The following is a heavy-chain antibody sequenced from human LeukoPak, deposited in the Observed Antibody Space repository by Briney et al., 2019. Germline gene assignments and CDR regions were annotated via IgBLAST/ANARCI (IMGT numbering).Heavy chain of an antibody. CDR1: GFTFSSYD. CDR3: ARGGYDILTGYAFDY. Sequence: GGSLRLSCAASGFTFSSYDMHWVRQATRKGLEWVSAIGTAGDTYYPGSVKGRFTISRENAKNSLYLQMNSLRAGDTAVYYCARGGYDILTGYAFDYWGQGTLVTVSS. J-gene: IGHJ4*02. CDR2: IGTAGDT. D-gene: IGHD3-9*01. V-gene: IGHV3-13*01.